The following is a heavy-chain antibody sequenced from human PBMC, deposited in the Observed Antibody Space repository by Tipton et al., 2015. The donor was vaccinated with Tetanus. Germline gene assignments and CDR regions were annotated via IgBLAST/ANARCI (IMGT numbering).Heavy chain of an antibody. Sequence: LRLSCTVSGGSISSGGYYWSWIRQHPGKGLEWIGDIYNSGSTCYNPSLKSRVTISVDTSKNQFSLKLNSVTAADTAVYFCARDQARGARGWNYFDYWGQGTQVTVSS. CDR2: IYNSGST. J-gene: IGHJ4*02. V-gene: IGHV4-31*02. D-gene: IGHD1-26*01. CDR1: GGSISSGGYY. CDR3: ARDQARGARGWNYFDY.